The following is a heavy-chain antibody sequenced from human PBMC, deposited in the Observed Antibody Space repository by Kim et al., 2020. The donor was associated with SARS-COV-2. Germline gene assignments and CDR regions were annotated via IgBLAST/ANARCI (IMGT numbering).Heavy chain of an antibody. D-gene: IGHD6-13*01. J-gene: IGHJ5*02. CDR1: GFTFSSYA. V-gene: IGHV3-23*01. CDR3: AKKGTLDSSSWNHGS. CDR2: LSGSGGTT. Sequence: GGSLRLSCATSGFTFSSYAMSWVRQAPGKGLEWVSGLSGSGGTTYYADSVKGRFTISRDNSKNTLYLQMNSLRAEDSAVYYCAKKGTLDSSSWNHGSWGQGTLVTVSS.